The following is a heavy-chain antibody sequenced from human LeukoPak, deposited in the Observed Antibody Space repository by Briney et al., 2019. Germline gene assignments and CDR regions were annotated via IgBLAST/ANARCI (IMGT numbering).Heavy chain of an antibody. J-gene: IGHJ4*02. D-gene: IGHD6-13*01. Sequence: PSETLSLTCTVSGGFISNYYWSWIRQPPGKGLEWLGYIYYSGSTNYSPSLKSRVTISVDTSKNQFSLKLSSVTAADTAIYYCARAGDSSSWAYVDYWGQGTLVTVSS. V-gene: IGHV4-59*01. CDR3: ARAGDSSSWAYVDY. CDR1: GGFISNYY. CDR2: IYYSGST.